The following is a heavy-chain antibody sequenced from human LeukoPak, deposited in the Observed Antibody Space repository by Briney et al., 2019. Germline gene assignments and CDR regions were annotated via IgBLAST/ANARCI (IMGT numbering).Heavy chain of an antibody. D-gene: IGHD2-2*01. V-gene: IGHV1-2*02. CDR2: INPNSGGT. J-gene: IGHJ3*02. CDR1: GYTFTVYY. CDR3: ARGSSRGPAIVAFEI. Sequence: GASVKVSCKASGYTFTVYYMHWVRQAPGQGLEWMGWINPNSGGTNYAQKFQGRVTMTRDTSISTAYMELSRLRSDDTAVYYCARGSSRGPAIVAFEIWGQGTMVTVSS.